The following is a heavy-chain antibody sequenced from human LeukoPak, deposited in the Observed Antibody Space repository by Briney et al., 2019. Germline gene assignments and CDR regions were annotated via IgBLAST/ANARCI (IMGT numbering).Heavy chain of an antibody. CDR3: ARDVVVVPAAIIEYFRH. J-gene: IGHJ1*01. CDR2: IKQDGSEK. Sequence: GSLRLSCAASGFTFSSYWMSWVRQAPGKGLEWVANIKQDGSEKYYVDSVKGRFTISRDNAKNSLYLQMNSLRAEDTAVYYCARDVVVVPAAIIEYFRHWGQGTLVTVSS. D-gene: IGHD2-2*01. V-gene: IGHV3-7*01. CDR1: GFTFSSYW.